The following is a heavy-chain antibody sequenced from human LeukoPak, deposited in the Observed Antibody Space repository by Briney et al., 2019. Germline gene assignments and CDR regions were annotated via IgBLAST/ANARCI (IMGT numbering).Heavy chain of an antibody. D-gene: IGHD2-2*01. CDR1: GYTLTSHY. J-gene: IGHJ3*01. CDR2: INPSGGRT. Sequence: ASVKVSCMTSGYTLTSHYMHWVRQAPGLGLEWMGQINPSGGRTDYAQKFQGRVTMTRDMSTTTVSMELSSLRSEDTAVYYCCAYCSSTSCRDDDFDVWGQGTMVTVSS. CDR3: CAYCSSTSCRDDDFDV. V-gene: IGHV1-46*01.